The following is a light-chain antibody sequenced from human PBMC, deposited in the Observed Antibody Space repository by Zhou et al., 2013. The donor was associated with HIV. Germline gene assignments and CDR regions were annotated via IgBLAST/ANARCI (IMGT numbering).Light chain of an antibody. Sequence: DIQMTQSPSTLSASEGDRVTITCRASQSISMWLAWYQQKAGKAPKLLIYKASTLERGVPSRFRGSGSGTDFTLTISSLQPEDFATYYCQQSYSTPITFGQGTRLEIK. CDR2: KAS. CDR3: QQSYSTPIT. J-gene: IGKJ5*01. CDR1: QSISMW. V-gene: IGKV1-5*03.